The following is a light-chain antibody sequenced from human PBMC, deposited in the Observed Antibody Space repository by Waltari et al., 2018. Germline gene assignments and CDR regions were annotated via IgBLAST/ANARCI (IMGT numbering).Light chain of an antibody. Sequence: QSALTQPASVSGSPGQSITISCTGTSNDVGGYGYGSWYQQYPGKAPQLVIYEVSYRAPGISSRFSGSKSGNTASLTISGLQAEDEADYYCSSHTSTVPHVFGTGTRVTVV. CDR1: SNDVGGYGY. CDR2: EVS. V-gene: IGLV2-14*01. J-gene: IGLJ1*01. CDR3: SSHTSTVPHV.